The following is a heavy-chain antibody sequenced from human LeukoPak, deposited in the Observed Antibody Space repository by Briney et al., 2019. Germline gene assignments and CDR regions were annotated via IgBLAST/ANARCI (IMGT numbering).Heavy chain of an antibody. V-gene: IGHV3-23*01. CDR2: ISGSGGST. CDR1: GFTFSSYA. CDR3: AKDRGYGVSYWYFDL. J-gene: IGHJ2*01. Sequence: PGGSLRLSCAGSGFTFSSYAMSWVRQAPGKGLEWVSAISGSGGSTYYADSVKGRFTISRDNSKNTLYLQVNSLRAEDTAVYYCAKDRGYGVSYWYFDLWGRGTLVTVSS. D-gene: IGHD5-12*01.